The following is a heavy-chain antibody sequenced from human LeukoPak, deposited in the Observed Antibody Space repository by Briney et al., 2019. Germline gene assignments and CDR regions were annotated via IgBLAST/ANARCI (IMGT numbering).Heavy chain of an antibody. D-gene: IGHD5-18*01. CDR1: GFTFSSYW. CDR2: ITNSGSNT. V-gene: IGHV3-23*01. J-gene: IGHJ4*02. CDR3: AKDLGGYNYGPGDVFDY. Sequence: GGSLRLSCTASGFTFSSYWMHWVRQAPGKGLEWVSAITNSGSNTYYADSVKGRFTISRDNSKNTIYLQMNSLRADDTAVYYCAKDLGGYNYGPGDVFDYWGQGTLVTVSS.